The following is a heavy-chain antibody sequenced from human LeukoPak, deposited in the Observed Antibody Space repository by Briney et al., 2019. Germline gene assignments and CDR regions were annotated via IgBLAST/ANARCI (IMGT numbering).Heavy chain of an antibody. Sequence: ASVKVSCKASGYTFTGYYMHWVRQAPGQGLEWMGRINPNSGGTNYAQKFQGRVTMTRDTSISTAYMELSRLRSDDTAVYYCARSPRICSGGSCYWFDPWGQGTLVTVSS. J-gene: IGHJ5*02. CDR2: INPNSGGT. CDR3: ARSPRICSGGSCYWFDP. CDR1: GYTFTGYY. V-gene: IGHV1-2*06. D-gene: IGHD2-15*01.